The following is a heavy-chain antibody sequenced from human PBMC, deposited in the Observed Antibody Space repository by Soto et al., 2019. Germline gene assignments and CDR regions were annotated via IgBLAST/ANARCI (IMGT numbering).Heavy chain of an antibody. J-gene: IGHJ4*02. CDR2: MNPNSGNT. Sequence: VKVSCKASGYTFTSYDINWVRQATGQGLEWMGWMNPNSGNTGYAQKFQGRVTMTRNTSISTAYMELSSLRSEDTAAYYCARGQRYCSGGSCLYYFDYWGQGTLVTVSS. CDR3: ARGQRYCSGGSCLYYFDY. V-gene: IGHV1-8*01. D-gene: IGHD2-15*01. CDR1: GYTFTSYD.